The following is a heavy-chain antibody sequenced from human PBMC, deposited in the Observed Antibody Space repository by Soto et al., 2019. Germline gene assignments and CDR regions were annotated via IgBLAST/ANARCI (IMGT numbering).Heavy chain of an antibody. J-gene: IGHJ6*02. D-gene: IGHD2-21*01. CDR1: GYSFTGYY. CDR3: ARDPLIVAVSSDYGMDV. V-gene: IGHV1-2*04. CDR2: INPKSGGT. Sequence: GASVKVSCKASGYSFTGYYIHWVRQAPGQGLEWMGWINPKSGGTKYAQKFQGWVTMTRDTSMNTAYMELRSLRSDDTAVYYCARDPLIVAVSSDYGMDVWGQGTTVTVSS.